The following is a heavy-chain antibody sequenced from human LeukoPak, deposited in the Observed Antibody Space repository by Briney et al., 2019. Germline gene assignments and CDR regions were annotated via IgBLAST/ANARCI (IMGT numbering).Heavy chain of an antibody. CDR3: AKDEIQGVVGAGPGY. CDR2: IRYDGSNK. J-gene: IGHJ4*02. D-gene: IGHD1-26*01. CDR1: GFTFSSYG. V-gene: IGHV3-30*02. Sequence: GGSLRLSCAASGFTFSSYGMHWVRQAPGKGLEWVAFIRYDGSNKYYADSVKGRFAISRDNSKNTLYLHMNSLRPEDTAVYHCAKDEIQGVVGAGPGYWGQGTLVTVSS.